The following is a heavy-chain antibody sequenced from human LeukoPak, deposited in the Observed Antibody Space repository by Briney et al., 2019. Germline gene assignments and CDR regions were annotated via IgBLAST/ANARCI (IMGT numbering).Heavy chain of an antibody. V-gene: IGHV3-7*05. CDR1: GFSISNHQ. J-gene: IGHJ4*02. CDR2: IKQDVGEK. Sequence: GGSLRLSCVGSGFSISNHQTNWVRQAPGKGLEWVAKIKQDVGEKHYMDSVKGRFTISRDNAKNSLFLQMTSLRVEDTAVYYCARWYSGSGGWVLDYWGQGTLVTVSS. CDR3: ARWYSGSGGWVLDY. D-gene: IGHD3-10*01.